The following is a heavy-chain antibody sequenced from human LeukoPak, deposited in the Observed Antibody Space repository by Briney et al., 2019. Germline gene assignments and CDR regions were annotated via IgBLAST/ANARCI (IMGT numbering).Heavy chain of an antibody. CDR3: ARHYYGLDV. CDR1: GYKFTSPW. V-gene: IGHV5-51*01. CDR2: IYLDDSDT. Sequence: GESLKISCKASGYKFTSPWIAWVRQMPGKGPEWMAIIYLDDSDTRYSPSFQGQVTISADKSISSAYLQWSSLKTSDTATYYCARHYYGLDVWGQGTTVTVSS. J-gene: IGHJ6*02.